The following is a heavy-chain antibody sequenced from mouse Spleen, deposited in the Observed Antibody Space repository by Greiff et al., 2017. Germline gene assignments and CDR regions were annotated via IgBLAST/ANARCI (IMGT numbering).Heavy chain of an antibody. V-gene: IGHV1-26*01. CDR1: GYSFTGYY. CDR3: AREIYYDYAYFDY. D-gene: IGHD2-4*01. CDR2: VNPNNGGT. Sequence: EVMLVESGPDLVKPGASVKISCKASGYSFTGYYMHWVKQSHGKSLEWIGRVNPNNGGTSYNQKFKGKAILTVDKSSSTAYMELRSLTSEDSAVYYCAREIYYDYAYFDYWGQGTTLTVSS. J-gene: IGHJ2*01.